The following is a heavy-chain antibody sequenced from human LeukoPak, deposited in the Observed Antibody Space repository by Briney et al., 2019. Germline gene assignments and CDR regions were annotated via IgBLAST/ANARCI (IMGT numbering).Heavy chain of an antibody. CDR3: AKDSSGWPNN. Sequence: PGGSLRLSCAASGFTFSSYGMHWVRQAPGKGLEWVAVISYDGSNKYYADSVKGRFTISRDNSKNMLYLQMNSLRAEDTAVYYCAKDSSGWPNNWGQGTLVTVSS. V-gene: IGHV3-30*18. CDR2: ISYDGSNK. J-gene: IGHJ4*02. CDR1: GFTFSSYG. D-gene: IGHD6-19*01.